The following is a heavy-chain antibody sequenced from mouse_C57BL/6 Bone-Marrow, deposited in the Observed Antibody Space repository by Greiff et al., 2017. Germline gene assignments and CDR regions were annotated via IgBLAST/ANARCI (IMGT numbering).Heavy chain of an antibody. CDR3: ARSLGITHFDY. J-gene: IGHJ2*01. D-gene: IGHD1-1*01. CDR1: GFTFTDYY. CDR2: IRNKANGYTT. V-gene: IGHV7-3*01. Sequence: DVKLVESGGGLVQPGGSLSLSCAASGFTFTDYYMSWVRQPPGKALEWLGFIRNKANGYTTEYSASVKGRFTISRDNSQSILYLQMNALRAEDSATYYCARSLGITHFDYWGQGTTLTVSS.